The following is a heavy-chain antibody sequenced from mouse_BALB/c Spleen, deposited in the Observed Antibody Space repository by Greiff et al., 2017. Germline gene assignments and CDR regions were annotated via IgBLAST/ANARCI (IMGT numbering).Heavy chain of an antibody. J-gene: IGHJ2*01. V-gene: IGHV1-14*01. CDR2: INPYNDGT. CDR1: GYTFTSYV. CDR3: AREGLRRGSRLDY. Sequence: EVQLQQSGPELVKPGASVKMSCKASGYTFTSYVMHWVKQKPGQGLEWIGYINPYNDGTKYNEKFKGKATLTSDKSSSQAYMELSSLTSEDSAVYYCAREGLRRGSRLDYWGQGTTLTVSS. D-gene: IGHD2-2*01.